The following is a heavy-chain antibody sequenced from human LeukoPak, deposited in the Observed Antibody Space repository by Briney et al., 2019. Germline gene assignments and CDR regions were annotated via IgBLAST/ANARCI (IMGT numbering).Heavy chain of an antibody. D-gene: IGHD3-10*01. CDR1: GYSISSGYY. J-gene: IGHJ5*02. CDR3: ARSWDGSGTLDGFDP. V-gene: IGHV4-38-2*02. Sequence: SETLSLTCTVSGYSISSGYYWGWIRQPPGKGLEWIGSIYHSGRTYYNPSLKSRFTISVDTSKNQFSLKLSSVTAADTAVYYCARSWDGSGTLDGFDPWGQGTLVTVSS. CDR2: IYHSGRT.